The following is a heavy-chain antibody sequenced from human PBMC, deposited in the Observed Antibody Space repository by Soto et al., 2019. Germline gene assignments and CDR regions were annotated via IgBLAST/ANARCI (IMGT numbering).Heavy chain of an antibody. J-gene: IGHJ5*02. CDR2: MRSKTNNYAT. D-gene: IGHD2-15*01. CDR1: VFTMSGSV. CDR3: TDGVAS. V-gene: IGHV3-73*02. Sequence: EMQLVESGGGLVQPGGSLKLSCEASVFTMSGSVMHWARQASGKGLEWLGRMRSKTNNYATAYAASVKGRFAVSRDDSKNTAYLQMNSLKMEDTAVYYCTDGVASWGQGTQVTVSS.